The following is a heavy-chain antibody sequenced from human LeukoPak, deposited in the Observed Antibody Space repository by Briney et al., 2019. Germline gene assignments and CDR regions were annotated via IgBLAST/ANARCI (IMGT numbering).Heavy chain of an antibody. V-gene: IGHV3-7*01. J-gene: IGHJ4*02. CDR1: GFTFSNYG. Sequence: GGSLRLSCAASGFTFSNYGMNWVRQAPGKGLEWVANINPDGSVKYYVDFVKGRFTISRDNAKNSQYLQMNSLGAEDTAVYYCARIGYTSSGNDYWGQGTLVTVSS. D-gene: IGHD6-13*01. CDR3: ARIGYTSSGNDY. CDR2: INPDGSVK.